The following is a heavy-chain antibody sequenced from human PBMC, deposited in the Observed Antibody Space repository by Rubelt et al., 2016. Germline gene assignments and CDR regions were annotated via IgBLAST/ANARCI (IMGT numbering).Heavy chain of an antibody. J-gene: IGHJ2*01. CDR3: ARDRIRIAARQGWYFDL. CDR1: GYTFTSYG. Sequence: QVQLVQSGAEVKKPGASVKVSCKASGYTFTSYGISWVRQAPGQGLEWMGWFSAYHDHTNYAHQRKGKVTMTTDTSTSTAYMELRSLRSDDTAVYYCARDRIRIAARQGWYFDLWGRGTLVTVSS. CDR2: FSAYHDHT. V-gene: IGHV1-18*01. D-gene: IGHD6-6*01.